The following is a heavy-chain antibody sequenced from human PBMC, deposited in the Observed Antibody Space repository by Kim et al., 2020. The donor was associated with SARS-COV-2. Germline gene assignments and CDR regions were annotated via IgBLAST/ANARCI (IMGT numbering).Heavy chain of an antibody. Sequence: ASVKVSCKASGYTFTSYAMNWVRQAPGQGLEWMGWINTNTGNPTYAQGFTGRFVFSLDTSVSTAYLQISSLKAEDTAVYYCARDPAWFGELTIKSRGAFDIWGQGTMVTVSS. D-gene: IGHD3-10*01. CDR3: ARDPAWFGELTIKSRGAFDI. CDR2: INTNTGNP. V-gene: IGHV7-4-1*02. CDR1: GYTFTSYA. J-gene: IGHJ3*02.